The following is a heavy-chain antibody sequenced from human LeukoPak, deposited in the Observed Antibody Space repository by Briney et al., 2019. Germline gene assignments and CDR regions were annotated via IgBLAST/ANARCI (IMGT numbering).Heavy chain of an antibody. Sequence: GGSLRLSCAASGFTFRSYSMNWVRQAPGKGLEWVSFISGMSSTIYYADSVKGRFTISRDNSKNTLYLQMNSLRAEDTAVYYCARDRELLYSYGDAYYFDYWGQGTLVTVSS. CDR2: ISGMSSTI. CDR1: GFTFRSYS. J-gene: IGHJ4*02. V-gene: IGHV3-48*01. CDR3: ARDRELLYSYGDAYYFDY. D-gene: IGHD5-18*01.